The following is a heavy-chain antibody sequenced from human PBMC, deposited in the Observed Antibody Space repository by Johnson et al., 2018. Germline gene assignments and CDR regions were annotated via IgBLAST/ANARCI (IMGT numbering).Heavy chain of an antibody. J-gene: IGHJ3*01. V-gene: IGHV3-53*01. Sequence: VQLVQSGGGLVQPGGSLKLSCVASGLSVSSHHMRWVRQAPGKGLEWVSTVLKSGTTEDAESGKGRFSISRDSSKNMLYLQMNSLRVEDTAMYYCAGVQGLAIDVFNLWGQGTMVSVSS. CDR3: AGVQGLAIDVFNL. CDR2: VLKSGTT. D-gene: IGHD6-19*01. CDR1: GLSVSSHH.